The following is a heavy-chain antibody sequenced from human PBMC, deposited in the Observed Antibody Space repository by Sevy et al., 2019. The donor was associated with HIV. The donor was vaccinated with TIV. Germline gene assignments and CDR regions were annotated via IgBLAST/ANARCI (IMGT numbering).Heavy chain of an antibody. CDR3: ARAYYGDYARDDYYYYGMDV. Sequence: GGSLRLSCAASGFTFSSYDMHWVRQATGKGLEWVSAIGSAGDTYYPGSVKGRFTISRENAKNSLYLQMNSLRAGDTAVYYCARAYYGDYARDDYYYYGMDVWGPGTTVTVSS. CDR1: GFTFSSYD. CDR2: IGSAGDT. V-gene: IGHV3-13*01. J-gene: IGHJ6*02. D-gene: IGHD4-17*01.